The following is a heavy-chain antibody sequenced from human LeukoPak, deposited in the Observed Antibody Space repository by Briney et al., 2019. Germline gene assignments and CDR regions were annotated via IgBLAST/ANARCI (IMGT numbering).Heavy chain of an antibody. CDR1: GYTFTSYA. Sequence: GASVKVSCKASGYTFTSYAMHWVRQAPGQRLEWMGWINAGNGNTKYSQEFQGRVTITRDTSASTAYMELSSLRSEDMAVYYCARGTYSSSWYSCMDVWGKGTTVTVSS. V-gene: IGHV1-3*03. J-gene: IGHJ6*03. D-gene: IGHD6-13*01. CDR2: INAGNGNT. CDR3: ARGTYSSSWYSCMDV.